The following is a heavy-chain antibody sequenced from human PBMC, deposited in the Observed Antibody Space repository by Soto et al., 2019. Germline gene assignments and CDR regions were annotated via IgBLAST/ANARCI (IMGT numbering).Heavy chain of an antibody. CDR2: ISASNGNT. V-gene: IGHV1-18*01. Sequence: ASVKVSCKASGYTFVNYGISWVRQAPGQGLEWLGWISASNGNTYFAQKFQDRVTMTTDTSTNTAYLDLRSLRSDDTAVYFCARVTNYYYLDVWGKGTAVTVPS. CDR1: GYTFVNYG. CDR3: ARVTNYYYLDV. J-gene: IGHJ6*03. D-gene: IGHD2-21*02.